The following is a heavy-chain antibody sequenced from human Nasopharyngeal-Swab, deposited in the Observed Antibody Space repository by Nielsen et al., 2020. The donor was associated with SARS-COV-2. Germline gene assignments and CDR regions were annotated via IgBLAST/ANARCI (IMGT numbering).Heavy chain of an antibody. V-gene: IGHV3-11*04. D-gene: IGHD6-19*01. CDR2: ISSSGSTI. J-gene: IGHJ1*01. Sequence: GGSLRLSCAASGFTFSDYYMSWIRQAPGKGLAWVSYISSSGSTIYYADSVKGRFTISRDNAKNSLYLQMNSLRAEDTAVYYCARDSLPWPVPEYFQHWGQGTLVTVSS. CDR3: ARDSLPWPVPEYFQH. CDR1: GFTFSDYY.